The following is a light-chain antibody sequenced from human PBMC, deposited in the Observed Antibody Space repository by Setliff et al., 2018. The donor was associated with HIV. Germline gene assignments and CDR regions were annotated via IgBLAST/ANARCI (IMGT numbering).Light chain of an antibody. CDR1: SSNIGSNT. Sequence: QSVLTQPPSASGTPGQRVSISCSGSSSNIGSNTVNWYQQLRGTAPKLLIYSNNQRPSGVPDRFSGSESGTSASLAISGLQSEDEAAYFCAAWDDSLNDYVFGTGTKVTVL. J-gene: IGLJ1*01. CDR3: AAWDDSLNDYV. V-gene: IGLV1-44*01. CDR2: SNN.